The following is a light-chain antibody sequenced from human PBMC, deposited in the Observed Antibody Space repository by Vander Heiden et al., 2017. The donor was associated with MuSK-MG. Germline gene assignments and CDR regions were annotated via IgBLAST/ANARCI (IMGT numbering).Light chain of an antibody. Sequence: DIQMTQSPSTLSASVGDRVTITCRASQTVNIYLAWYQQKPGKAPKLLIYKASTLETGFPSRFSGSGSGTEFTLTISSLQPDDFATYYCQQYNSYKTFGQGTKVEIK. CDR2: KAS. V-gene: IGKV1-5*03. CDR3: QQYNSYKT. J-gene: IGKJ1*01. CDR1: QTVNIY.